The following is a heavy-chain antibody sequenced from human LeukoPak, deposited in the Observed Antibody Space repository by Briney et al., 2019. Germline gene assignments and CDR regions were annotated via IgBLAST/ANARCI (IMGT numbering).Heavy chain of an antibody. J-gene: IGHJ6*03. CDR3: ARVMYYDFWSGSNYYMDV. Sequence: SETLSLTCTVSGGSISSYYWSWIRQPPGKGLEWIGYIYYSGSTNYNPSLKSRVTISVDTSKNQFSLKLSSVTAADTAVYYCARVMYYDFWSGSNYYMDVWGKGTTVTVSS. CDR2: IYYSGST. V-gene: IGHV4-59*01. D-gene: IGHD3-3*01. CDR1: GGSISSYY.